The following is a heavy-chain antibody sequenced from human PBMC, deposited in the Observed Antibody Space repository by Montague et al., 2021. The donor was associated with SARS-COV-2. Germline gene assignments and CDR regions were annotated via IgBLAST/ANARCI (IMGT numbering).Heavy chain of an antibody. CDR1: GFSLSTSGMC. V-gene: IGHV2-70*11. Sequence: PALVKPTQTLTLTCTFSGFSLSTSGMCVSWIRQPPGKALEWLARIDWDDDKYYSTSLETRLTISKDTSKNQVVLIMTNMDPVDTATYYCARMRIAAAGSPFDIWGQGTMVTVSS. J-gene: IGHJ3*02. D-gene: IGHD6-13*01. CDR2: IDWDDDK. CDR3: ARMRIAAAGSPFDI.